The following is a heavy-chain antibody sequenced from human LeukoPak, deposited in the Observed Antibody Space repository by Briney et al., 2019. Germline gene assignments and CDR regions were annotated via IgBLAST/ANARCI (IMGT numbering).Heavy chain of an antibody. CDR1: GGSFSGYY. D-gene: IGHD3-16*02. CDR2: INHSGST. CDR3: ARGLIMITFGGVIVLDGFDP. Sequence: SETLSLTCAVYGGSFSGYYWSWIRQPPGKGLEWIGEINHSGSTNYNPSLKSRVTISVDTSKNQFSLKLSSVTAADTAVYYRARGLIMITFGGVIVLDGFDPWGQGTLVTVSS. V-gene: IGHV4-34*01. J-gene: IGHJ5*02.